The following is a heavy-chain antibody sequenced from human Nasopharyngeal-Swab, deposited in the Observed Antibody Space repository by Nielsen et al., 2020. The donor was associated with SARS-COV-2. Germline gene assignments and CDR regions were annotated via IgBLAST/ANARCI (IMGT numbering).Heavy chain of an antibody. J-gene: IGHJ3*02. V-gene: IGHV3-23*01. CDR3: AKSKGMADAFDI. CDR2: ISGSGGST. Sequence: GGSLRLSCAASGFTFSSYAMSWVRQAPGKALEWVSAISGSGGSTYYADSVKGRFTISRDNSKNTLYLQMNSLRAEDTAVYYCAKSKGMADAFDIWGQGTMVTVSS. CDR1: GFTFSSYA. D-gene: IGHD5-24*01.